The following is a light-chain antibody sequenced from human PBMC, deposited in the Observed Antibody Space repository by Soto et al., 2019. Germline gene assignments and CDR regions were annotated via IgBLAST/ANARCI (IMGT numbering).Light chain of an antibody. J-gene: IGKJ2*01. V-gene: IGKV4-1*01. CDR3: QQYHSFPYT. CDR2: WAS. Sequence: DIVLTQSPDSLAVSLGERATINCKSSQSLLYRSNSKNYLAWYQQKPGQPPKLLIHWASSRESGVPDRFSGSGSGTDFTLTITSLQAEDVAAYYCQQYHSFPYTFGQGTKVEIK. CDR1: QSLLYRSNSKNY.